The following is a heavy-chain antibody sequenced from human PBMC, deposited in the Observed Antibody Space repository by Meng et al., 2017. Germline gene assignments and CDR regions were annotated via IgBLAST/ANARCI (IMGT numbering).Heavy chain of an antibody. Sequence: QVQLQESGPGLVRPSETLSLTCTVSGGSVSSGSYYWSWIRQPPGKGLEWIGYIYYSGSTNYNPSLKSRVTISVDTSKNQFSLKLSSVTAAGTAVYYCARAIAVAGITIDYWGQGTLVTVSS. J-gene: IGHJ4*02. CDR1: GGSVSSGSYY. CDR2: IYYSGST. CDR3: ARAIAVAGITIDY. V-gene: IGHV4-61*01. D-gene: IGHD6-19*01.